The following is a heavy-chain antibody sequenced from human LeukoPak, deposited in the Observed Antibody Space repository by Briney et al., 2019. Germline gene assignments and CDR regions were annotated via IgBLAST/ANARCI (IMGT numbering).Heavy chain of an antibody. D-gene: IGHD6-19*01. J-gene: IGHJ2*01. V-gene: IGHV4-4*09. CDR2: ISTSGST. Sequence: SETLSLTCTVSGVSISSYYCSWIRQPPGKGLEWIGYISTSGSTDYSPSLKSRVTISVDRSKNQCALNLSSVTAADTAVYYCAGHDEGSGWYRSYIDLCDRGTLVIVCS. CDR3: AGHDEGSGWYRSYIDL. CDR1: GVSISSYY.